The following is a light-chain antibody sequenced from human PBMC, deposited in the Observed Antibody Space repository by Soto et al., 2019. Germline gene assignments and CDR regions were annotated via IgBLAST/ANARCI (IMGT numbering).Light chain of an antibody. J-gene: IGKJ1*01. V-gene: IGKV2-30*01. CDR1: QSLVYSDGNNY. CDR2: KVS. Sequence: EVVLSQSPLSLPVTLGQPASISCRSSQSLVYSDGNNYLGWFQQRPGQSPRRLIYKVSNRDSGVPDRFSGSGSGTDFTLKISRVEAEDVGIYYCMQGTHWPWTFGQGTKVEIK. CDR3: MQGTHWPWT.